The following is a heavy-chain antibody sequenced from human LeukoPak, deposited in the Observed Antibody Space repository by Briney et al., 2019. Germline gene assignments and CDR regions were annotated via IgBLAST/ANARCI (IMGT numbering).Heavy chain of an antibody. CDR2: IVVGSGNT. CDR3: ARTTSLTASGYDY. CDR1: GFTFTSSA. Sequence: GTSVKVSCKASGFTFTSSAMQWVRQARGQRLGWIGWIVVGSGNTNYAQKFQERVTITRDMSTSKAYMELGSPRSEDTAVYFCARTTSLTASGYDYWGQGTLVTVSS. J-gene: IGHJ4*02. V-gene: IGHV1-58*02. D-gene: IGHD4-17*01.